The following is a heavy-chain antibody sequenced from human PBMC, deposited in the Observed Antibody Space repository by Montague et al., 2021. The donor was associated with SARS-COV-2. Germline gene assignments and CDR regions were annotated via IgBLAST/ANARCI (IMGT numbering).Heavy chain of an antibody. D-gene: IGHD3-10*01. CDR1: GFTFSSYG. CDR3: AKNRDIFWFGEGRDSMDV. Sequence: SLRLSCAASGFTFSSYGMPWVRQAPGKGLEWVAVIWYDGSNKYYADSVKGRFTISRDNSKNTLYLQMNSLRAEDTAVYYCAKNRDIFWFGEGRDSMDVWGQGTTVIVSS. J-gene: IGHJ6*02. V-gene: IGHV3-33*06. CDR2: IWYDGSNK.